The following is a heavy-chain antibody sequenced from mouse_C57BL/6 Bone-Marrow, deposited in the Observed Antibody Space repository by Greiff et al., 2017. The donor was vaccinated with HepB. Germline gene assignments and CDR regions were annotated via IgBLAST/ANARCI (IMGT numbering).Heavy chain of an antibody. CDR1: GFTFSSYA. D-gene: IGHD2-3*01. J-gene: IGHJ4*01. CDR2: ISDGGSYT. CDR3: ARDDGPNDMDY. V-gene: IGHV5-4*01. Sequence: EVMLVESGGGLVQPGGSLKLSCAASGFTFSSYAMSWVRQTPEKRLEWVATISDGGSYTYYPYNVTGQFTISSDNAKNKLNMQMNKLKSEDTAMCYCARDDGPNDMDYWGQGTTVTVSS.